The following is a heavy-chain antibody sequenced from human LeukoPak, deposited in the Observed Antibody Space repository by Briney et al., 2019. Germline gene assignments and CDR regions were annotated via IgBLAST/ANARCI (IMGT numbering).Heavy chain of an antibody. V-gene: IGHV1-46*01. CDR2: INPSGGST. CDR1: GYTFTSYY. CDR3: ARAPSLGRINEDNYYDSSGYSYYYGMDV. Sequence: ASVKVSCKASGYTFTSYYMHWARQAPGQGLEWMGIINPSGGSTGYAQKFQGRVTMTRDTSTSTVYMELSSLRSEDTAVYYCARAPSLGRINEDNYYDSSGYSYYYGMDVWGQGTTVTVSS. J-gene: IGHJ6*02. D-gene: IGHD3-22*01.